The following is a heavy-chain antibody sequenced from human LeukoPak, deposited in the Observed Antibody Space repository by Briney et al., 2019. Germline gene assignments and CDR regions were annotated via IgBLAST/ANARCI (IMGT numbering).Heavy chain of an antibody. Sequence: PGGSLRLSCAASGFTFSDYSMNWVRQAPGKGLEWVSSISSSSSYIYYADSVKGRFTISRDNAKNSLYLQMNSLRAEDTAVYYCARAKGTGDSSGYYYVSYYYYGMDVWGQGTTVTVSS. J-gene: IGHJ6*02. V-gene: IGHV3-21*01. D-gene: IGHD3-22*01. CDR2: ISSSSSYI. CDR1: GFTFSDYS. CDR3: ARAKGTGDSSGYYYVSYYYYGMDV.